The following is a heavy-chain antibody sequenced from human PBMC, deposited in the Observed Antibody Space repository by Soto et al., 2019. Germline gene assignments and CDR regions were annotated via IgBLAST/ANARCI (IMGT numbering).Heavy chain of an antibody. CDR3: AKDRELRYFDWLFSPVDY. D-gene: IGHD3-9*01. V-gene: IGHV3-23*01. CDR2: ISGSSGST. CDR1: GFTFSSYS. Sequence: GGSLRLSCAASGFTFSSYSMNWVRQAPGKGLEWVSSISGSSGSTYYADSVKGRFTISRDNSKNTLYLQMNSLRAEDTAVYYCAKDRELRYFDWLFSPVDYWGQGTLVTVSS. J-gene: IGHJ4*02.